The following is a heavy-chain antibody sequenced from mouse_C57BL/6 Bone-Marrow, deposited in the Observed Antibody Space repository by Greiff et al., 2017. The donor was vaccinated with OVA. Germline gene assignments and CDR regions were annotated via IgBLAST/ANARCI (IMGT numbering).Heavy chain of an antibody. CDR1: GYTFTSYW. CDR2: INPSNGGA. J-gene: IGHJ2*01. CDR3: ARGDYDVGAFDY. V-gene: IGHV1-53*01. Sequence: VQLQQPGTELVKPGASVKLSCKASGYTFTSYWMHWVKQRPGQGLEWIGNINPSNGGANYNEKFKSKATLTVDKSSSTAYMQLSSLTSEDSAVYYCARGDYDVGAFDYWGQGTTLTVSS. D-gene: IGHD2-4*01.